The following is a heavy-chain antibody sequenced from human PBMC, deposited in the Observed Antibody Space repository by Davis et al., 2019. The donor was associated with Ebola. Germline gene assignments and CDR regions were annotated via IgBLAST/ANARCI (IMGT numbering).Heavy chain of an antibody. CDR1: GFSFSTFG. V-gene: IGHV3-33*01. D-gene: IGHD6-19*01. Sequence: GESLKISCAASGFSFSTFGMHWVRQAPGKGLEWVAIIWYDGRYKYYADPVKGRFTISRENSKNTMYLQMNSLRAEDTGFYYCARERDGSGWGRFDHWGQGTLVTVSS. CDR2: IWYDGRYK. CDR3: ARERDGSGWGRFDH. J-gene: IGHJ4*02.